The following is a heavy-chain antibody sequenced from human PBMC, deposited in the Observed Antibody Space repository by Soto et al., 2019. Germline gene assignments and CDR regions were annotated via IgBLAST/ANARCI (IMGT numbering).Heavy chain of an antibody. D-gene: IGHD6-19*01. Sequence: RSLKVCCAAFGVAFSLYGMSWVRQAPGKGLEWVSSIRSFDYRTNYADSVKGRFTISRDNSKSTLSLQMNSLRAEDTAVYYCAKDVESGWYEAFDYWGPGTLVTVYS. CDR3: AKDVESGWYEAFDY. CDR2: IRSFDYRT. J-gene: IGHJ4*02. V-gene: IGHV3-23*01. CDR1: GVAFSLYG.